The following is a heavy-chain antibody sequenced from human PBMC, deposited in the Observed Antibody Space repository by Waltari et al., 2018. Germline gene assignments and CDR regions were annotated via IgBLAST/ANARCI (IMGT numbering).Heavy chain of an antibody. V-gene: IGHV3-53*01. CDR1: GLTVGNNY. CDR3: ARDPPGMATIGS. CDR2: IYSGGST. Sequence: EAQLVESGGGLIHPGGSLRPSCAVSGLTVGNNYMRWVRQAPGKGLEWVSVIYSGGSTNYADSVRGRFTISRDNSKNTLFLEMNSLTAEDTAVYYCARDPPGMATIGSWGQGTLVTVSS. D-gene: IGHD5-12*01. J-gene: IGHJ5*02.